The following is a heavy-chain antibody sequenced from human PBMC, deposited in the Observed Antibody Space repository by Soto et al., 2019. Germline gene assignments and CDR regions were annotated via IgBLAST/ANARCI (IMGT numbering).Heavy chain of an antibody. CDR3: ARVFGVITPH. V-gene: IGHV3-48*03. D-gene: IGHD3-3*01. CDR1: GFTFSSYE. J-gene: IGHJ4*02. CDR2: ISSSGSTI. Sequence: GSLRLSCAASGFTFSSYEMNWVRQAPGKGLEWVSYISSSGSTIYYADSVKGRFTISRDNAKNSLYLQMNSLRAEDTAVYYCARVFGVITPHWGQGTLVTVSS.